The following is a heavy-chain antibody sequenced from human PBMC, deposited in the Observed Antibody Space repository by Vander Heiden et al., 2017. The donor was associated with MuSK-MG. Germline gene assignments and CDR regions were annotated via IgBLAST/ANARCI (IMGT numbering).Heavy chain of an antibody. V-gene: IGHV4-34*01. Sequence: QVQVQQWGAGQLKPSETLTHTFAGNGGSFSGDGWSGIPQPPGKGLEWIGEINHSGSTNYNPSLKSRVTISVDTSKNQFSLKLSSVTAADTAVYYCAREWSLGRGVIRYYYYGMDVWGQGTTVTVSS. D-gene: IGHD3-10*01. CDR2: INHSGST. CDR3: AREWSLGRGVIRYYYYGMDV. J-gene: IGHJ6*02. CDR1: GGSFSGDG.